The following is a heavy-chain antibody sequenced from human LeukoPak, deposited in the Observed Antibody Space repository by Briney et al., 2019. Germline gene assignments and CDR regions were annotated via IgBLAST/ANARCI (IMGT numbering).Heavy chain of an antibody. Sequence: GGSLRLSCAASGFTFSSYGMHWVRQAPGKGLEWVAVISYDGSNKYYADSVKGRFTISRDNSKNPLYLQMNSLRAEDTAVYYCAKDGFYYDSSGYSDYFDYWGQGTLVTVSS. J-gene: IGHJ4*02. CDR3: AKDGFYYDSSGYSDYFDY. D-gene: IGHD3-22*01. CDR1: GFTFSSYG. CDR2: ISYDGSNK. V-gene: IGHV3-30*18.